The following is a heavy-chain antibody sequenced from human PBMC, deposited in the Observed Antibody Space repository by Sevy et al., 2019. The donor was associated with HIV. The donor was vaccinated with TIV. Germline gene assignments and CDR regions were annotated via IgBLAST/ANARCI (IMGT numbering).Heavy chain of an antibody. Sequence: ASVKVSCKVSGYTLTNLAMHWVRQAPGQGLEWMGRFDPEDGETIYAQKFQGRLTMTEDTSRDTAYMELNSLRSEDTAVYYCAATREYYDENSGYFDYWGQGTLVTVSS. J-gene: IGHJ4*02. CDR2: FDPEDGET. CDR3: AATREYYDENSGYFDY. D-gene: IGHD3-22*01. CDR1: GYTLTNLA. V-gene: IGHV1-24*01.